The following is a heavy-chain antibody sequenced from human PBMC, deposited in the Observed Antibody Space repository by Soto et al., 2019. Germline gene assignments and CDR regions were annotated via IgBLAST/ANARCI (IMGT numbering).Heavy chain of an antibody. J-gene: IGHJ4*02. CDR1: GFTFSSYV. CDR3: SGERLASGSWYVMWSDY. V-gene: IGHV3-30-3*01. Sequence: PGGSLRLSCAASGFTFSSYVMQWVRQAPGEGLEWVAVISYDGSNKYHIDSVKGRFTISRDNSKNTLYLQMNSLRVEDTAVYYCSGERLASGSWYVMWSDYWGQGTLVTVSS. D-gene: IGHD6-13*01. CDR2: ISYDGSNK.